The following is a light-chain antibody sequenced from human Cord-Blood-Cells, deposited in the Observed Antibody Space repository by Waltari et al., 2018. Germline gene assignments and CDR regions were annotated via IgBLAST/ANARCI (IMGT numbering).Light chain of an antibody. CDR1: SSDVGSYKL. J-gene: IGLJ1*01. CDR3: CSYAGSSTYV. Sequence: QSALTQPASVSGSPGQSITISCPGTSSDVGSYKLVSWYQQHPGKAPKLMIYEGSKRPSGVSNRCSGSKSGNTASLTISGLQAEDEADYYCCSYAGSSTYVFGTGTKVTVL. CDR2: EGS. V-gene: IGLV2-23*01.